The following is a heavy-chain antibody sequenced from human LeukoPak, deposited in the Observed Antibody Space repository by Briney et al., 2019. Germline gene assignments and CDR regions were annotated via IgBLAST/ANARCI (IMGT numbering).Heavy chain of an antibody. D-gene: IGHD3-22*01. CDR1: GGSLISTTYY. J-gene: IGHJ4*02. V-gene: IGHV4-39*07. CDR3: ARGRRIYYDSSGYSYYFDY. CDR2: IYYSGST. Sequence: PSETLSLTCAVSGGSLISTTYYWGWIRQPPGKGLEWIGSIYYSGSTYYNPSLKSRVTVSVDTSKNQFSLKLSSVTAADTAVYYCARGRRIYYDSSGYSYYFDYWGQGTLVTVSS.